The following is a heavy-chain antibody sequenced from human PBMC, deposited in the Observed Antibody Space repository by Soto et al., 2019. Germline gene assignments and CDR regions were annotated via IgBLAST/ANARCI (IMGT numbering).Heavy chain of an antibody. Sequence: EVQLVESGGGLVQPGGSLRLSCAASGFTFSSYSMNWVRQAPGKGLEWVSYISSSSSTIYYADSVKGRFTISRDNAKNSLYLQMNSLRAEDTAVYYYARLGYYDFWSGYSSDYFDYWGQGTLVTVSS. CDR1: GFTFSSYS. CDR3: ARLGYYDFWSGYSSDYFDY. V-gene: IGHV3-48*01. J-gene: IGHJ4*02. CDR2: ISSSSSTI. D-gene: IGHD3-3*01.